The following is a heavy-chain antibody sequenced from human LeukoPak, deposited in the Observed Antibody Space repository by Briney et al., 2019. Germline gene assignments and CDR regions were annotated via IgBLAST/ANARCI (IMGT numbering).Heavy chain of an antibody. CDR2: FDPEDGET. CDR3: ALAARYYYYGMDV. CDR1: GYTLTELS. Sequence: ASVTVSCTVSGYTLTELSMHWVRQAPGKGLEWMGGFDPEDGETTYAQKFQGRVTMTEDTSTDTAYMELSSLRSEDTAVYYCALAARYYYYGMDVWGQGTTVTVSS. V-gene: IGHV1-24*01. J-gene: IGHJ6*02. D-gene: IGHD6-6*01.